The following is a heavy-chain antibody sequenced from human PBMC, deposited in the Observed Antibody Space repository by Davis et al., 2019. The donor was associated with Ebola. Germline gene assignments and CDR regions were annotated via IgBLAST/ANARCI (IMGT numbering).Heavy chain of an antibody. J-gene: IGHJ3*02. CDR2: ISSSAYTI. V-gene: IGHV3-48*04. CDR3: ARGHTI. Sequence: GGSLRLSCAASGFTFNNYHMNWVRQTPGKGLEWIAYISSSAYTIYYADSVQGRFTISRDNARNSLFLQMDSLRGEDTAVYYCARGHTIWGQGTMVTVSS. D-gene: IGHD2-21*01. CDR1: GFTFNNYH.